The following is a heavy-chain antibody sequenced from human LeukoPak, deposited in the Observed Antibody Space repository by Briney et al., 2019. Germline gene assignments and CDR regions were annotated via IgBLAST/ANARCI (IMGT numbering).Heavy chain of an antibody. CDR3: ASFQLLYGESIGNWFDP. CDR2: INPNSGGT. J-gene: IGHJ5*02. CDR1: GYTFTGYY. Sequence: ASVKVSCKASGYTFTGYYMHWVRQAPGQGLEWMGRINPNSGGTNYAQKFQGRVTMTRDTSFSTAYMELSRLRSDDTAVYYCASFQLLYGESIGNWFDPWGQGTLVTVSS. V-gene: IGHV1-2*06. D-gene: IGHD2-2*02.